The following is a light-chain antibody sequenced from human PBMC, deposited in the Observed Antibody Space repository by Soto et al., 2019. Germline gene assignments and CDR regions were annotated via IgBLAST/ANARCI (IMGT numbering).Light chain of an antibody. CDR1: QSVSSN. Sequence: EIVMTQSPATLSVSPGERATLSCRASQSVSSNLAWYQQKPGQAPRLLIYGASTRATGIPARFSGSGSGTEFTLTISSLQSEDFAVYYCQQHNNWRRALTFGGGTKVEIK. CDR2: GAS. J-gene: IGKJ4*01. CDR3: QQHNNWRRALT. V-gene: IGKV3-15*01.